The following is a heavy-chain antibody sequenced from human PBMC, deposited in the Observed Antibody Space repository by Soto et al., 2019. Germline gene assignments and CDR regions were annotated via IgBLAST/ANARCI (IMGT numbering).Heavy chain of an antibody. D-gene: IGHD6-19*01. CDR1: GGSFSGYY. Sequence: QVQLQQWGAGLLKPSETLSLTCAVYGGSFSGYYWSWIRQPPGKGLEWIGEINHSGSTNYNPSLKSRVTLSVDTSKNQFSLKLSSVTAADTAVYYCARGFMAVAGTKGYYFDYWGQGTLVTVSS. V-gene: IGHV4-34*01. CDR3: ARGFMAVAGTKGYYFDY. CDR2: INHSGST. J-gene: IGHJ4*02.